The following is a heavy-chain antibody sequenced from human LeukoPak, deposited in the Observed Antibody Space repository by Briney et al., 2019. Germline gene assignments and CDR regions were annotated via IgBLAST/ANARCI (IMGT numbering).Heavy chain of an antibody. CDR2: IKQDGSEK. Sequence: GGSLRLSCAASGFTFSSYWMSWVRQAPGKGLEWVANIKQDGSEKYYVDSVKGRFTISRDNAKNSLYLQMNSLRAEDTAVYYCARETSAAGSCIDYWGQGTLVTVSS. CDR3: ARETSAAGSCIDY. J-gene: IGHJ4*02. CDR1: GFTFSSYW. V-gene: IGHV3-7*01. D-gene: IGHD6-13*01.